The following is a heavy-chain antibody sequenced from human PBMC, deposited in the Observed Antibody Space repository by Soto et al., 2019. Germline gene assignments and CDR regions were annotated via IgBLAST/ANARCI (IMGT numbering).Heavy chain of an antibody. CDR3: ARRLGGGGDYFYGMDV. V-gene: IGHV1-2*02. D-gene: IGHD3-10*01. CDR1: GYTFNEYY. CDR2: INPNSGGT. J-gene: IGHJ6*02. Sequence: QVQLVQSGAEVKKPGASVKVSCKTSGYTFNEYYIHWMRQVPGQGPEWMGWINPNSGGTKYAKKFQGVITMTSDTSTSTGLMELRRLRSDDTAVYYCARRLGGGGDYFYGMDVWGQGTAVTVSS.